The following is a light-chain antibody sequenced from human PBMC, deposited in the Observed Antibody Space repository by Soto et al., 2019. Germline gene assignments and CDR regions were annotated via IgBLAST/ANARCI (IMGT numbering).Light chain of an antibody. J-gene: IGLJ3*02. V-gene: IGLV1-40*01. CDR1: SSNIGAGYD. CDR3: QSYDSSREV. CDR2: TNN. Sequence: QSVLTQPPSVSGAPGQRVTISCTGNSSNIGAGYDVHWYQQLPGTAPKLLIFTNNNRPSGVPDRFSGSKSGTSASLVITGLQTEDEADYYCQSYDSSREVFGGGTKLTVL.